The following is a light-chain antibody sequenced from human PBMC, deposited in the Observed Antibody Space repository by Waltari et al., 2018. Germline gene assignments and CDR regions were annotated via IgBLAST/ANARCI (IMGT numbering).Light chain of an antibody. Sequence: EIVMTQSPATLSVSLGERGTLSCRASESVSSNIAWYQQKPGQVPRLVMYDVSTRATGIPARFRGSGSGTGFTLTISSLQSEDFAVYYCQQYNKWPPITFGQGTRLEIK. J-gene: IGKJ5*01. CDR3: QQYNKWPPIT. CDR1: ESVSSN. CDR2: DVS. V-gene: IGKV3-15*01.